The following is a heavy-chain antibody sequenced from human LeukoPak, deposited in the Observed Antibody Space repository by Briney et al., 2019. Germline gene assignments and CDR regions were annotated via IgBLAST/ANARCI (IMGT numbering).Heavy chain of an antibody. V-gene: IGHV3-74*01. CDR1: GFTFSNYY. D-gene: IGHD3-10*01. CDR2: IKNAGDDP. J-gene: IGHJ6*03. Sequence: GGSLRLSCVGSGFTFSNYYMYWVRQAPGKGPVWVSRIKNAGDDPNYADSVKGRFTISRDNAKNTVYLQMNSLRAEDTAVYYCARGGYGHNMDVWGEGTTVTVSS. CDR3: ARGGYGHNMDV.